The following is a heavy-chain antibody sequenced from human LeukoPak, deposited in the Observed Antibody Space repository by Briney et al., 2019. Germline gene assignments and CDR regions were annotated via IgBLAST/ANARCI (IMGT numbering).Heavy chain of an antibody. V-gene: IGHV1-18*01. J-gene: IGHJ5*02. CDR1: GYTFTSYG. Sequence: ASVTVSCKASGYTFTSYGISWVRQAPGQGLEWMGWISAYNGNTNYAQKLQGRVTMTTDTSTSTAYMELRSLRSDDTAVYYCARGKYSSSRNWFDPWGQGTLVTVSS. D-gene: IGHD6-13*01. CDR2: ISAYNGNT. CDR3: ARGKYSSSRNWFDP.